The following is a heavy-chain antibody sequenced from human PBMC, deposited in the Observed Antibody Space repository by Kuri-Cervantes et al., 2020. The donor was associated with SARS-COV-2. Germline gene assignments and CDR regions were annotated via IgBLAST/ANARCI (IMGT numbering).Heavy chain of an antibody. CDR2: LANNGESP. J-gene: IGHJ3*02. V-gene: IGHV3-23*01. CDR1: GFTFRSFA. Sequence: GESLKISCAASGFTFRSFAMACVRQAPGKGLEWVSGLANNGESPYFADAVRGRFTNSRDNSKNTLYLQMNSLRAEDTAVYYCAKVDLGRDGYNFQFSGAFDIWGQGTMVTVSS. D-gene: IGHD5-24*01. CDR3: AKVDLGRDGYNFQFSGAFDI.